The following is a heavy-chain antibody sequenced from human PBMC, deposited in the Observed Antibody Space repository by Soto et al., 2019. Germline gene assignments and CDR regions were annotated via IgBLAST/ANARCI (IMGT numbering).Heavy chain of an antibody. CDR1: GYRFPNYW. Sequence: GESLKISCQGSGYRFPNYWVGWVRQMPGKGLEWMGIIYPGDSDTRYSPSFQGQVTMSADKSISTAYLQWSSLKASDTAIYYCARHGDGFDYWGQGTVVTVSS. V-gene: IGHV5-51*01. CDR3: ARHGDGFDY. CDR2: IYPGDSDT. J-gene: IGHJ4*02.